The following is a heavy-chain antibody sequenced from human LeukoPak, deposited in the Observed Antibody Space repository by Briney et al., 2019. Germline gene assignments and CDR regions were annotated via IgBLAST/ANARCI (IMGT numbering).Heavy chain of an antibody. D-gene: IGHD3-16*01. CDR1: GFTFSNFY. Sequence: GESLRLSCAASGFTFSNFYMSWVRQAAAKELEGGLYISSTGSTIYYADAVKGRFTISRDNARNSLYLQTTRLRVEDTAVYYCAKPPLDGGNCWVQGTQVTVSS. V-gene: IGHV3-11*04. CDR2: ISSTGSTI. J-gene: IGHJ4*02. CDR3: AKPPLDGGNC.